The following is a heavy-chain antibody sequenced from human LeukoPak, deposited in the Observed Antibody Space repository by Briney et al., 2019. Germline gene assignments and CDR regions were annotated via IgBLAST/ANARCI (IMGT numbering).Heavy chain of an antibody. CDR3: ARGRQGHY. CDR2: INDSGGT. CDR1: GGSFSGHL. V-gene: IGHV4-34*01. Sequence: SETLSLTGAVYGGSFSGHLWTWFRQPPGTGLECIGEINDSGGTNYNPSLKSRVTMSVDTSKNQFSLKLTSVTATDTAVYYCARGRQGHYWGQGTLVTVSS. J-gene: IGHJ4*02.